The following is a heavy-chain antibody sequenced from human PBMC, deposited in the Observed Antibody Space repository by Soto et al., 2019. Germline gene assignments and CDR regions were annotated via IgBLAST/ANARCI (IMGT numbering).Heavy chain of an antibody. V-gene: IGHV3-23*01. CDR2: INGRGNTT. Sequence: EEQVLESGGGLAQPGGSLRLSCVASGFIFQNYAMSWVRQTPGKGLEWVSVINGRGNTTFYADSVKGRFTVSRDNSRNMVYLDMNSRRGEDTAVYSCAKVIVLGAATIEDWGLGTPVIVSS. J-gene: IGHJ4*01. D-gene: IGHD2-15*01. CDR1: GFIFQNYA. CDR3: AKVIVLGAATIED.